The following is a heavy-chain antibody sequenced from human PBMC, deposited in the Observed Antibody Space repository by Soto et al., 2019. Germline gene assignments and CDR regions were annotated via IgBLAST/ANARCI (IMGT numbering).Heavy chain of an antibody. V-gene: IGHV3-53*01. CDR3: ARDRDGDYYFDY. CDR1: GFTVSSNY. Sequence: EVQLVESGGGLIQPGGSLRLSCAASGFTVSSNYMSWVRQAPGKGLEWVSIIYSGGSTYYADSVKGRFTISRDNSKNTLYLQMNSLRAEDTAVYYCARDRDGDYYFDYWGQGTLVTVSS. D-gene: IGHD4-17*01. J-gene: IGHJ4*02. CDR2: IYSGGST.